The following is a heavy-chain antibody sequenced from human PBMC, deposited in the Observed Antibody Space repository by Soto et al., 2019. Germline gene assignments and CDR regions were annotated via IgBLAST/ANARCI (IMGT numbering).Heavy chain of an antibody. CDR3: ARDRRYCSGGSCDPSWFDP. CDR2: INAGNGNT. CDR1: GYTFTSYA. D-gene: IGHD2-15*01. J-gene: IGHJ5*02. Sequence: ASVKVSCKASGYTFTSYAMHWVRQAPGQRLEWMGWINAGNGNTKYSQKFQGRVTITRDTSASTAYMELSSLRSEDTAVYYCARDRRYCSGGSCDPSWFDPWGQGTLVTVSS. V-gene: IGHV1-3*01.